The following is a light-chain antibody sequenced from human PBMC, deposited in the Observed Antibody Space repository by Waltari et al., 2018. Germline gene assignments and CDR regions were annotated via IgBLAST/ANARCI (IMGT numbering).Light chain of an antibody. CDR3: GTWDSSLSARV. CDR2: DNN. Sequence: QSVLTQPPPVSAAPGQQVTIPCSGSSSNLGHTYVTSYPQLPGTAPKLLIYDNNKRPSGIPDRFSGSKSGTSATLGITGLQTGDEADYYCGTWDSSLSARVFGGGTKLTVL. J-gene: IGLJ3*02. CDR1: SSNLGHTY. V-gene: IGLV1-51*01.